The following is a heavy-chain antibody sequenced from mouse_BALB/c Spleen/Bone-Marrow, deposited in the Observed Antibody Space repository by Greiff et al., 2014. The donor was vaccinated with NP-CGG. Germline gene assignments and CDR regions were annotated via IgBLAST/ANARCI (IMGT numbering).Heavy chain of an antibody. V-gene: IGHV1-9*01. CDR1: GYTFSNYW. CDR2: ILPGSGTA. J-gene: IGHJ2*01. D-gene: IGHD1-1*01. CDR3: SRASVVPSYFDF. Sequence: VQLQQSGAELMKPGASVKISCKATGYTFSNYWIDWVKQRPGHGLEWIGEILPGSGTANYNEKFKGKATFTADKSSNTAYMQLSSLTSEDSSLYYCSRASVVPSYFDFWGQGTTLTVSS.